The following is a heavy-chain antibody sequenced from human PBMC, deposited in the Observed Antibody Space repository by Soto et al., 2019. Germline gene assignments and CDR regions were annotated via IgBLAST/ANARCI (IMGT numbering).Heavy chain of an antibody. D-gene: IGHD6-19*01. V-gene: IGHV3-23*01. CDR1: GIEFSNYA. J-gene: IGHJ4*02. Sequence: GSLRLSCVASGIEFSNYAMSWVRQAPGKGLEWVSISSASGRSRYHADSVKGRFTIPRDNSKNTLYLHMTNLRAEDTAVYYCAKDGNWLDVYFDVWGQGTPVTVSS. CDR3: AKDGNWLDVYFDV. CDR2: SSASGRSR.